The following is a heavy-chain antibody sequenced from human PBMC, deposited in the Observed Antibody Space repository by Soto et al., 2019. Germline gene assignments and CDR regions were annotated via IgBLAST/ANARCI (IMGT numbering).Heavy chain of an antibody. CDR3: ASGIAVAGSYYYYYGMDV. CDR1: GYTFTSYA. V-gene: IGHV1-3*01. Sequence: QVQLVQSGAEVKKPGASVKVSCKASGYTFTSYAMHWVRQAPGQRLEWMGWINAGNGNTKYSQKFQGRVTITRDTSASTAYMKLSSLRSEDTAVYYCASGIAVAGSYYYYYGMDVWGQGTTVTVSS. J-gene: IGHJ6*02. D-gene: IGHD6-19*01. CDR2: INAGNGNT.